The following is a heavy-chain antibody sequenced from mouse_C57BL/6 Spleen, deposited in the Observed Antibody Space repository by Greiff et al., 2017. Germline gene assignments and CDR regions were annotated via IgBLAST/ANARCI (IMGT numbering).Heavy chain of an antibody. V-gene: IGHV1-52*01. CDR1: GYTFTSYW. J-gene: IGHJ2*01. D-gene: IGHD1-1*01. CDR3: ARQDYYGSSYNFDY. CDR2: IDPSDSET. Sequence: QVQLQQPGAELVRPGSSVKLSCKASGYTFTSYWMHWVKQRPIPGLEWIGNIDPSDSETHYNQKFKDKATLTVDKSSSTACMQLSSLTSEDSAVYYCARQDYYGSSYNFDYWGQGTTLTVSS.